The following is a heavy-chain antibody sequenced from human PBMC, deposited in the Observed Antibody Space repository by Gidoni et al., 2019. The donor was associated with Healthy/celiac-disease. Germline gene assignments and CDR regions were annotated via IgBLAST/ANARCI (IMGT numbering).Heavy chain of an antibody. D-gene: IGHD3-3*01. CDR1: GFPFSSYA. V-gene: IGHV3-23*01. CDR3: ATQRYLEWLAYDY. J-gene: IGHJ4*02. CDR2: ISGSGGST. Sequence: EVQLLESGGGLVQPGGSLRLSCAASGFPFSSYAMSWVRQAPGKGLEWVAAISGSGGSTYYADSVKGRFTISRDNSKNTLYLQMNSLRAEDTAVYYCATQRYLEWLAYDYWGQGTLVTVSS.